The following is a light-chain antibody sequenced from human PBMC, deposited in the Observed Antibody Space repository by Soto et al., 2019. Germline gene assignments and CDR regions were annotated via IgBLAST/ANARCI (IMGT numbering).Light chain of an antibody. J-gene: IGKJ1*01. CDR2: DAS. CDR1: QRVSSN. CDR3: QQYNDWPRT. Sequence: EIVMTQSPSTMSVSLGEIATLSCRASQRVSSNLAWYQQKPGQAPRLLIYDASTGATDLPAKFSSSGSGTEFPLTISSLQSEDFAVYYCQQYNDWPRTFGQGTKVEIK. V-gene: IGKV3-15*01.